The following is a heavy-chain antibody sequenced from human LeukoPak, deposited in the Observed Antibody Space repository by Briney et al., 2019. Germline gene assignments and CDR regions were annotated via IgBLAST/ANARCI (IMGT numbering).Heavy chain of an antibody. CDR3: ATGDSRGYPDH. CDR2: INPSGGST. Sequence: ASVKVSCKASGYTFTSYYMHWVRQAPGQGLEWMGIINPSGGSTSYAQKFQGRVTMTGDTSKDTLYMEVRSLRSEDTAVYYCATGDSRGYPDHWGQGTLVTVSS. CDR1: GYTFTSYY. D-gene: IGHD3-22*01. J-gene: IGHJ5*02. V-gene: IGHV1-46*01.